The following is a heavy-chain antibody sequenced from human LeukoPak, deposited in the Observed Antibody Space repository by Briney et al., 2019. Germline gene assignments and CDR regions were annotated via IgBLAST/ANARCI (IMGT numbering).Heavy chain of an antibody. CDR2: ISSSSSYI. CDR3: ARGRDQQQLVPFWFDP. V-gene: IGHV3-21*01. D-gene: IGHD6-13*01. Sequence: GGSLRLSCAASGFTFSSYSMNWVRQAPGKRLEWVSSISSSSSYIYYADSVKGRFTISRDNAKNSLYLQMNSLRAEDTAVYYCARGRDQQQLVPFWFDPWGQGTLVTVSS. CDR1: GFTFSSYS. J-gene: IGHJ5*02.